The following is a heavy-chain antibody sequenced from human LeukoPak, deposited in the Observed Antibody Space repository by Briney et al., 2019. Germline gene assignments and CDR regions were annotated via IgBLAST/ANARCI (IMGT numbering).Heavy chain of an antibody. CDR1: GSSISSHY. J-gene: IGHJ4*02. CDR2: IYYSGST. V-gene: IGHV4-59*11. CDR3: ARQGVLGYCSSTSCRDPPPFDY. Sequence: SETLSLTCTVSGSSISSHYWSWIRQPPGKGLEWIGYIYYSGSTNYNPSLKSRVTISVDTSKNQFSLKLSSVTAADTAVYYCARQGVLGYCSSTSCRDPPPFDYWGQGTLVTVSS. D-gene: IGHD2-2*01.